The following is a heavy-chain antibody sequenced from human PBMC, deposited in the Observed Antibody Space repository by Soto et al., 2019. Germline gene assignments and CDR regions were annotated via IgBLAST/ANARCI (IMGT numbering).Heavy chain of an antibody. V-gene: IGHV3-23*01. CDR1: GFTFSSYA. CDR3: AIDRKDTSGIWYYYYGMDV. Sequence: PGGSLRLSCAASGFTFSSYAMSWVRQAPGKGLEWVSANSGSGGSTYYADSVKGRFTISRDNSKNTLYLQMNSLRAEDTAVYYCAIDRKDTSGIWYYYYGMDVWGQGTTVTVSS. CDR2: NSGSGGST. J-gene: IGHJ6*02. D-gene: IGHD6-13*01.